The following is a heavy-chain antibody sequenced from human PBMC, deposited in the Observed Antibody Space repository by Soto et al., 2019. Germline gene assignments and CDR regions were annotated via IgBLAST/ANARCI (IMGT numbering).Heavy chain of an antibody. D-gene: IGHD6-13*01. CDR3: AKEYSSSWSFDY. CDR2: ISYDGSNK. V-gene: IGHV3-30*18. Sequence: GGSLRLSCAASGFTFSSYGMHWVRPAPGKGLEWVAVISYDGSNKYYADSVKGRFTISRDNSKNTLYLQMNSLRAEDTAVYYCAKEYSSSWSFDYWGQGTLVTVSS. J-gene: IGHJ4*02. CDR1: GFTFSSYG.